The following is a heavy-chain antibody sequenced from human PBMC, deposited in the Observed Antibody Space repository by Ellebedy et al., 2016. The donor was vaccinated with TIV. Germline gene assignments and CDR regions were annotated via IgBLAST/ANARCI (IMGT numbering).Heavy chain of an antibody. Sequence: SETLSLXCTVSGGSISSYYWSWIRQPAGKGLEWIGRIYTSGSTNYNPSLKSRVAMSVDTSKNQFSLKLSSVTAADTAVYYCASYCSSTSCYNRFDPWGQGTLVTVSS. CDR3: ASYCSSTSCYNRFDP. V-gene: IGHV4-4*07. J-gene: IGHJ5*02. CDR1: GGSISSYY. D-gene: IGHD2-2*01. CDR2: IYTSGST.